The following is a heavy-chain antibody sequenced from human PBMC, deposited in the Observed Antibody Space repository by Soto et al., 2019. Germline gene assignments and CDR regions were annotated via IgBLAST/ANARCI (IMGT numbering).Heavy chain of an antibody. CDR2: ISSSSSYI. J-gene: IGHJ3*02. V-gene: IGHV3-21*01. CDR3: ARDADILTGSDAFDI. Sequence: TGGSLRLSCAASGFTFSSYSMNWVRQAPGKGLEWVSSISSSSSYIYYADSVKGRFTISRDNAKNSLYLQMNSLRAEDTAVYYCARDADILTGSDAFDIWGQGTMVTVS. D-gene: IGHD3-9*01. CDR1: GFTFSSYS.